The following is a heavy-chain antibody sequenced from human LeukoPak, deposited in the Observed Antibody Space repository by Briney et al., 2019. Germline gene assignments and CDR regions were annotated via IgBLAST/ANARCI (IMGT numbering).Heavy chain of an antibody. V-gene: IGHV4-59*01. CDR3: ASDLGGGYIYI. Sequence: PSETLSLTCTVPGGPISSYYWSWIRQPPGKGLEWIGYMYYSGSTNYNPSLKSRVTISVDTSKNQFSLKLSSVTAADTAVYYCASDLGGGYIYIWGQGTLVTVSS. J-gene: IGHJ1*01. CDR1: GGPISSYY. CDR2: MYYSGST. D-gene: IGHD5-18*01.